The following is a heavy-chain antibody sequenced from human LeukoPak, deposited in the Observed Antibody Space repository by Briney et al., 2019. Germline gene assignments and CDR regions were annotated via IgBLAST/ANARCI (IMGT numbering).Heavy chain of an antibody. CDR2: IIPIFGTA. D-gene: IGHD3-10*01. CDR3: ARANMVRGVGLFFDRNWFDP. J-gene: IGHJ5*02. V-gene: IGHV1-69*05. Sequence: ASVKVSCKASGGTFSSYAISWVRQAPGQGLEWMGGIIPIFGTANYAQKFQGRVTMTRDTSISTAYMELSRLRSDDTAVYYCARANMVRGVGLFFDRNWFDPWGQGTLVTVSS. CDR1: GGTFSSYA.